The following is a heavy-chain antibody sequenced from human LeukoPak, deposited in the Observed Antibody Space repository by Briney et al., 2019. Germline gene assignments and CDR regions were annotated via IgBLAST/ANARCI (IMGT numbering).Heavy chain of an antibody. CDR2: INHSGST. Sequence: SETLSLTCAVYGGSFSGYYWSWIRQPPGKGLEWIGEINHSGSTNYNPSLKSRVTISVDTSKNQFSLKLSSVTAADTAVYYCARHVLRSGSYYNWFDPWGQGTLVTVSS. CDR1: GGSFSGYY. D-gene: IGHD3-10*01. V-gene: IGHV4-34*01. J-gene: IGHJ5*02. CDR3: ARHVLRSGSYYNWFDP.